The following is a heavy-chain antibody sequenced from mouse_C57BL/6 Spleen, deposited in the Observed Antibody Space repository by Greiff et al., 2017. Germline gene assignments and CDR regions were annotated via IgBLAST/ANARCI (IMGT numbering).Heavy chain of an antibody. CDR2: INPSSGYT. CDR3: ARNYDDWYFDV. Sequence: VQLQQSGAELARPGASVKMSCKASGYTFTSYTMHWVKQRPGQGLEWIGYINPSSGYTKYNQKFKDKATLTADKSSSTAYMQLSSLTSEDSAVYYCARNYDDWYFDVWGTGTTVTVSS. CDR1: GYTFTSYT. D-gene: IGHD2-4*01. J-gene: IGHJ1*03. V-gene: IGHV1-4*01.